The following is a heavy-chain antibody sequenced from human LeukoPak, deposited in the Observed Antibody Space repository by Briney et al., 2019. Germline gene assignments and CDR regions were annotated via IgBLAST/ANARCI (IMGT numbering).Heavy chain of an antibody. Sequence: SVKVSCKASGDTFNSVALSWVRLAPGQGLEWMGGIIPIFGTANYAQRFLGRVTITSDESTSTAYMEINSPTSEDTAVYYCARLSDPSKSPGPLDIWGKGTTVTVSS. J-gene: IGHJ6*04. CDR1: GDTFNSVA. CDR2: IIPIFGTA. CDR3: ARLSDPSKSPGPLDI. D-gene: IGHD4-11*01. V-gene: IGHV1-69*01.